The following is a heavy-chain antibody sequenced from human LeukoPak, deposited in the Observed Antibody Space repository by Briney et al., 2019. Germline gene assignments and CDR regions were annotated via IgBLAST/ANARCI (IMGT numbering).Heavy chain of an antibody. CDR2: ISSSSTI. J-gene: IGHJ4*02. D-gene: IGHD6-13*01. V-gene: IGHV3-48*01. CDR1: GFTFSSYS. CDR3: ARARAAGYASIDY. Sequence: PGGSLRLSCAASGFTFSSYSMNWVRQAPGKGLEWVSYISSSSTIYYADSVKGRFTISRDNAKNSLYLQMNSLRAEDTAVYYCARARAAGYASIDYWGQGTLVTVSS.